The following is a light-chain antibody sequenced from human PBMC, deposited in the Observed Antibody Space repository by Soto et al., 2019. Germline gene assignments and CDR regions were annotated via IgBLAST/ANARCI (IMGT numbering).Light chain of an antibody. V-gene: IGKV3-11*01. Sequence: EFVLTQSPGTLSLSPGERATLYCRASQSVSNSLAWFQQKPGQAPRLLIYDASNRATGIPARFSGSGSGTDFTLTISSLEPEDFAVYYCQQRSDWITFGQGTRLEIK. CDR1: QSVSNS. CDR3: QQRSDWIT. CDR2: DAS. J-gene: IGKJ5*01.